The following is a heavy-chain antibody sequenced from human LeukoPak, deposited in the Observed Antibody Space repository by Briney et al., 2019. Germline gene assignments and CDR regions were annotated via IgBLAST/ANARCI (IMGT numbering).Heavy chain of an antibody. CDR1: GDFITAYY. V-gene: IGHV4-59*03. CDR2: VYYTGST. D-gene: IGHD7-27*01. CDR3: ATNTGTVFDY. Sequence: SETLSLTCTVSGDFITAYYWSWIRQPPGKGLEWIGYVYYTGSTEYNFSLRSRVTVSLDMSKHQFSLNLTSVTAADTAVYYCATNTGTVFDYWGQGALVTVSS. J-gene: IGHJ4*02.